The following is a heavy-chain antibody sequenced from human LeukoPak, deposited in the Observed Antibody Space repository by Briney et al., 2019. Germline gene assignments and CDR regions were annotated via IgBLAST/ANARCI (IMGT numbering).Heavy chain of an antibody. D-gene: IGHD3-10*01. CDR3: AKEGVIIGGSRPNPDY. CDR1: GFTFSSYA. CDR2: ISGSGGST. V-gene: IGHV3-23*01. J-gene: IGHJ4*02. Sequence: GGSLRLSCAASGFTFSSYAMSWVRQAPGKGLEWVSAISGSGGSTYYADSVKGRFTISRDNSKNTLYLQMNSLRAEDTAVYYCAKEGVIIGGSRPNPDYWGQGTLVTVSS.